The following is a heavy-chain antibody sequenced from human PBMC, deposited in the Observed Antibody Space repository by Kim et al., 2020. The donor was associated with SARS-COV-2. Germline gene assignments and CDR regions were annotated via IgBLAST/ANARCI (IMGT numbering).Heavy chain of an antibody. J-gene: IGHJ4*02. Sequence: SVKVSCKASGGTFSSYAISWVRQAPGQGLEWMGGIIPIFGTANYAQKFQGRVTITADESTSTAYMELSSLRSEDTAVYYCAILIAAAGKYFDYWGQGTLVTVSS. CDR3: AILIAAAGKYFDY. D-gene: IGHD6-13*01. V-gene: IGHV1-69*13. CDR1: GGTFSSYA. CDR2: IIPIFGTA.